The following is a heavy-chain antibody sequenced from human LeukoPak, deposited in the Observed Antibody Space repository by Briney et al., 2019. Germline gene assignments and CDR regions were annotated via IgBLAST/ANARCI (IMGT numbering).Heavy chain of an antibody. CDR3: ARGGRGYSYGFLDY. CDR1: GGSFSGYY. CDR2: INHSGST. D-gene: IGHD5-18*01. J-gene: IGHJ4*02. V-gene: IGHV4-34*01. Sequence: SSETLSLTCADYGGSFSGYYWSWIRQPPGKGLEWIGEINHSGSTNYNPSLKSRVTISVDTSKNQFSLKLSSVTAADTAVYYCARGGRGYSYGFLDYWGQGTLVTVSS.